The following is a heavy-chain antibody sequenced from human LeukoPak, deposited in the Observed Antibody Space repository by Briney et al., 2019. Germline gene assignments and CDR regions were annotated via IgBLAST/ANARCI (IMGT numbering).Heavy chain of an antibody. CDR3: VRDRDPRNNYFDY. Sequence: GGSLRLSCEASGFSFSNYWMSWVRQAPGKGLEWVANMRQDGIGKYYFGPLNGRFTISRDNAKNLMYLQMNSLTAEDTALYHCVRDRDPRNNYFDYWGQGILVTVSS. CDR2: MRQDGIGK. CDR1: GFSFSNYW. D-gene: IGHD2-21*02. J-gene: IGHJ4*02. V-gene: IGHV3-7*01.